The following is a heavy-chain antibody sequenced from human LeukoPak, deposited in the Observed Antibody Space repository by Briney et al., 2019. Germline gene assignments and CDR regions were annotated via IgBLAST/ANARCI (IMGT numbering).Heavy chain of an antibody. Sequence: SETLSLTCTVSGGSISSYYWSWIRQPPGKRLEWIGYIYYSGSTNYNPSLKSRVTISVDTPKNQFSLKLSSVTAADTAVYYCARETATGYFDYWGQGTLVTVSS. J-gene: IGHJ4*02. CDR1: GGSISSYY. D-gene: IGHD5-12*01. V-gene: IGHV4-59*01. CDR2: IYYSGST. CDR3: ARETATGYFDY.